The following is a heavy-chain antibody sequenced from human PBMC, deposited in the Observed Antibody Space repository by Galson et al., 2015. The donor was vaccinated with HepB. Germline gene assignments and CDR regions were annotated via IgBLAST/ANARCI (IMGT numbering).Heavy chain of an antibody. CDR3: ARPMRTSSLFAFDI. D-gene: IGHD2-2*01. V-gene: IGHV4-39*01. J-gene: IGHJ3*02. Sequence: ETLSLTCTVSGGSISSSSYYWGWIRQPPGKGLEWIGSIYYSGSTYYNPSLKSRVTISVDTSKNQFSLKLSSVTAADTAVYYCARPMRTSSLFAFDIWGQGTMVTVSS. CDR1: GGSISSSSYY. CDR2: IYYSGST.